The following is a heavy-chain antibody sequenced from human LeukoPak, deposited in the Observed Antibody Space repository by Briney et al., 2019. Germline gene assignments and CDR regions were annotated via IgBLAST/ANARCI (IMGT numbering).Heavy chain of an antibody. CDR1: GYTFTGYY. J-gene: IGHJ3*02. D-gene: IGHD4-17*01. CDR3: AREYGDYYDAFDI. Sequence: ASVKVSCKASGYTFTGYYMQWVRQAPGQGLEWMGWINPNSGGTNYAQKFQGRVTMTRDTSISTAYVELSRLRSDDTAVYYCAREYGDYYDAFDIWGQGAMVTVSS. CDR2: INPNSGGT. V-gene: IGHV1-2*02.